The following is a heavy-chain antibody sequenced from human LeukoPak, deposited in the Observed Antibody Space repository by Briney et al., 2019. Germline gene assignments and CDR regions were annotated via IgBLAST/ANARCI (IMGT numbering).Heavy chain of an antibody. J-gene: IGHJ6*03. D-gene: IGHD3-10*01. Sequence: EASVKVSCKASGYTFTSYGISWVRQAPGQGLEWMGWISAYNGNTNYAQKLQGRVTMTTDTSTSTAYMELRSLRSDDTAVYYCARLVGELLWFGELLYKDRGYYYYMDVWGKGTTVTISS. V-gene: IGHV1-18*01. CDR2: ISAYNGNT. CDR3: ARLVGELLWFGELLYKDRGYYYYMDV. CDR1: GYTFTSYG.